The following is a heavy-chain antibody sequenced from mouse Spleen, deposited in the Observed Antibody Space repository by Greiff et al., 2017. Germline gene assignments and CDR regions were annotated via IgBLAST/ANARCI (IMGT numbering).Heavy chain of an antibody. CDR3: ARGNWDEDY. Sequence: QVQLQQPGAELVRPGTSVKLSCKASGYTFTSYWMHWVKQRPGQGLEWIGVIDPSDSYTNYNQKFKGKATLTVDTSSSTAYMQLSSLTSEDSAVYYCARGNWDEDYWGQGTTLTVSS. J-gene: IGHJ2*01. V-gene: IGHV1-59*01. D-gene: IGHD4-1*01. CDR2: IDPSDSYT. CDR1: GYTFTSYW.